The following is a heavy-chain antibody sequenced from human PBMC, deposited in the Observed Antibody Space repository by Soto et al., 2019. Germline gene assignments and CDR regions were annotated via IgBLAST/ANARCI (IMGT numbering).Heavy chain of an antibody. CDR1: GYSFAGYW. CDR3: ATPQRRLVSFFDY. Sequence: GESLKISCKGSGYSFAGYWITWVRQKPGKGLEWMGRIDPSDSQTYYSPSLKSRVTISVDTSKNQFSLKLSSVTAADTAVYYCATPQRRLVSFFDYWGQGTPVTVSS. J-gene: IGHJ4*02. D-gene: IGHD3-9*01. CDR2: IDPSDSQT. V-gene: IGHV5-10-1*01.